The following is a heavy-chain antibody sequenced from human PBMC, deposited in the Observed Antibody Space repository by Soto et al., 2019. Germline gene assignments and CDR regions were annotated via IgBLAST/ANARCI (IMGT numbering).Heavy chain of an antibody. CDR1: GFTFSDYY. Sequence: QVQLLESGGGLVKPGGSLRLSCAASGFTFSDYYMTWIRQAPGKGLEWVSYISGSTGNIYYADSVKGRFTISRDNAKDSLYLQMNSLRAEDTAVYYCARESGSDAFDIWGQGTMVAGSS. CDR3: ARESGSDAFDI. J-gene: IGHJ3*02. CDR2: ISGSTGNI. V-gene: IGHV3-11*01.